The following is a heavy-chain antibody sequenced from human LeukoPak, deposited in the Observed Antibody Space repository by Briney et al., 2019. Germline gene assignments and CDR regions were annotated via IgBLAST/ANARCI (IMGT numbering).Heavy chain of an antibody. Sequence: PSETLSLTCAVYGGSFSGYYWSWIRQPPGKGLEWIGEINHSGSTNYNPSLKSRVTISVDTSKNQFSLKLSSVTAADTAVYYCARGGGIFGYWGQGTLVTVPS. J-gene: IGHJ4*02. CDR3: ARGGGIFGY. CDR1: GGSFSGYY. CDR2: INHSGST. D-gene: IGHD1-14*01. V-gene: IGHV4-34*01.